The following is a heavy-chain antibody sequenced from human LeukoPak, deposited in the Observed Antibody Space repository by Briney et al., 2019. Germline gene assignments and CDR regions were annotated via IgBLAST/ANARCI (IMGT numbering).Heavy chain of an antibody. D-gene: IGHD3-9*01. J-gene: IGHJ4*02. V-gene: IGHV3-23*01. CDR1: GFTFSSYA. CDR2: ISGSGGST. CDR3: AKDEAVGYSSSNGYDILTGFDY. Sequence: GGSLRLSCAASGFTFSSYAMSWVRQAPGKGLEWVSAISGSGGSTYYADSVKGRFTISRDNSKNTLYLQMNSLRAEDTAVYYCAKDEAVGYSSSNGYDILTGFDYWGQGTLVTVPS.